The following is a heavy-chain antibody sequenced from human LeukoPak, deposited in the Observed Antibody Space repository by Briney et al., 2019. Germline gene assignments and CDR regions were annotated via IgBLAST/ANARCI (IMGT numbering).Heavy chain of an antibody. V-gene: IGHV3-48*01. CDR2: ISSSSSTI. J-gene: IGHJ4*02. CDR3: ARVDYGDYGAGLFDY. CDR1: GFTFSSFS. Sequence: PGGSLRLSCAASGFTFSSFSMNWVRQAPGKGLEWVSYISSSSSTIYYADSVKGRFTISRDNAKNSLYLQMNSLRAEDTALYYCARVDYGDYGAGLFDYWGQGTLVTVSS. D-gene: IGHD4-17*01.